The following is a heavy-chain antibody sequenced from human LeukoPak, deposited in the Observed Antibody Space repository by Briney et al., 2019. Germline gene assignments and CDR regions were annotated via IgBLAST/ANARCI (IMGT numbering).Heavy chain of an antibody. CDR3: ARLTMVRGVIISQPFYYYYMDV. CDR1: GGTFSNYA. D-gene: IGHD3-10*01. CDR2: IIPIFGTA. J-gene: IGHJ6*03. Sequence: GASVKVSCKASGGTFSNYAISWVRQAPGQGLEWMGGIIPIFGTANYAQKFRGRVTITADKSTSTAYMELSSLRSEDTAVYYCARLTMVRGVIISQPFYYYYMDVWGKGTTVTVSS. V-gene: IGHV1-69*06.